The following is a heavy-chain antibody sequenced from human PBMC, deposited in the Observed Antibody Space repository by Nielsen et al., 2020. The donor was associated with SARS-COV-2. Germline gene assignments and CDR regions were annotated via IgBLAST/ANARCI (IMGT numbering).Heavy chain of an antibody. D-gene: IGHD6-13*01. CDR1: GLTFSDHY. V-gene: IGHV3-7*02. J-gene: IGHJ4*02. CDR2: INQDGSEK. Sequence: GESLKISCAASGLTFSDHYMSWVRQSPGKGLEWVANINQDGSEKHYVDSVKGRFTVSRDNTKNSLYLQMNSLRAEDTAVYYCARIYSSSYIDYWGQGALVTVSS. CDR3: ARIYSSSYIDY.